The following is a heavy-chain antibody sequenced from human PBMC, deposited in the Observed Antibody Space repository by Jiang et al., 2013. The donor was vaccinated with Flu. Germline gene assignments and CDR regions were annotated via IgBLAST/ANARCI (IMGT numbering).Heavy chain of an antibody. CDR3: ARAHESGGSRDTYYYYGMDV. V-gene: IGHV3-7*01. CDR1: GFTFSKYW. CDR2: INQDASEK. J-gene: IGHJ6*02. Sequence: QLLESGGDLVQPGGSLRLSCAASGFTFSKYWMTWVRQAPGKGLEWVADINQDASEKRYVGSVKGRFTISRDNAKNSLYLQMNSLRVEDTAVYYCARAHESGGSRDTYYYYGMDVWGQGTTVTVSS. D-gene: IGHD2-15*01.